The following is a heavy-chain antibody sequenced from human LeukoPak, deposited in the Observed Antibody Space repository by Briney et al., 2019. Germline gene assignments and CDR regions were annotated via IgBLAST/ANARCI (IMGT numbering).Heavy chain of an antibody. CDR3: SRNGLVDFDY. CDR1: GFAFDDFA. V-gene: IGHV3-49*04. J-gene: IGHJ4*02. Sequence: GGSLRLSCTTSGFAFDDFAMSWVRQPAGKGLEWVGFIRRGAYGGAAEYAASVKGRFIISRDDSKSIVYLQMNSLKTEDTAVYYCSRNGLVDFDYWGQGSRVIVSP. CDR2: IRRGAYGGAA.